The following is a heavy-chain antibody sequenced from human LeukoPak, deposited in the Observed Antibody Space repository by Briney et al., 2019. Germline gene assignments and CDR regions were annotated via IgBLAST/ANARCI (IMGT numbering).Heavy chain of an antibody. CDR1: GYTFTGYY. V-gene: IGHV1-46*01. Sequence: ASVKVSCKASGYTFTGYYMHWVRQAPGQGLEWMGIINPSGGSTSYAQKFQGRVTMTRDMSTSTVYMELSSLRSEDTAVYYCARPPIQIQLWSKGGDAFDIWGQGTMVTVSS. J-gene: IGHJ3*02. CDR2: INPSGGST. CDR3: ARPPIQIQLWSKGGDAFDI. D-gene: IGHD5-18*01.